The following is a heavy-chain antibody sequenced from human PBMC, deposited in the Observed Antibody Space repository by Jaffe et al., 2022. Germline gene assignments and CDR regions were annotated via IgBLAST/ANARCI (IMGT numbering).Heavy chain of an antibody. CDR1: GGSISSSNW. V-gene: IGHV4-4*02. Sequence: QVQLQESGPGLVKPSGTLSLTCAVSGGSISSSNWWSWVRQPPGKGLEWIGEIYHSGSTNYNPSLKSRVTISVDKSKNQFSLKLSSVTAADTAVYYCARAGYCSSTSCYNWFDPWGQGTLVTVSS. D-gene: IGHD2-2*01. CDR2: IYHSGST. J-gene: IGHJ5*02. CDR3: ARAGYCSSTSCYNWFDP.